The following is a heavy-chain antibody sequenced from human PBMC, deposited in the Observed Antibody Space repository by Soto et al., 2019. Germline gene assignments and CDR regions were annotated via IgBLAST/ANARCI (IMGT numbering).Heavy chain of an antibody. CDR1: GFTFSTYW. J-gene: IGHJ4*02. CDR3: ARDHDILTGYHNVGGFYW. V-gene: IGHV3-74*03. CDR2: INNDGTRT. D-gene: IGHD3-9*01. Sequence: PGGSLRLSCAASGFTFSTYWMHWVRKVPGKGLAWVSYINNDGTRTMYADSVKGRFTISRDNAENTLYLQINGLRAEDTAVYYCARDHDILTGYHNVGGFYWWGQGTQVTVSS.